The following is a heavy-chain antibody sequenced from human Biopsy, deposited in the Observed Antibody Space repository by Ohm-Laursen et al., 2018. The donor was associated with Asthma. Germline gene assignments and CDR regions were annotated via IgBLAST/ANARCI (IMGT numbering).Heavy chain of an antibody. J-gene: IGHJ6*02. CDR2: ISYDGSTK. Sequence: SLRLSCSASGFTLTTYAIHWVRQAPGKGLEWVAVISYDGSTKYSADSVKGRFIVPRDISKNILSLQMNSLRPEDTAVYYCARDVVWFREVGGMDVWGQGTMVTVSS. CDR3: ARDVVWFREVGGMDV. V-gene: IGHV3-30*03. D-gene: IGHD3-10*01. CDR1: GFTLTTYA.